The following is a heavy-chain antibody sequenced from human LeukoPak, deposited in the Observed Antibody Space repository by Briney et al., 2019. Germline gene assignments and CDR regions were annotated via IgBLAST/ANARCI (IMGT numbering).Heavy chain of an antibody. D-gene: IGHD3-22*01. Sequence: GASVKVSCKASGYTLTSYGISWVRQAPGQGLEWMGWISAYNGNTNYAQKLQGRVTMTTDTSTSTAYMELRSLRSDDTAVYYCARDPRDYYDSSGYYLFDYWGQGTLVTVSS. CDR1: GYTLTSYG. V-gene: IGHV1-18*01. CDR2: ISAYNGNT. J-gene: IGHJ4*02. CDR3: ARDPRDYYDSSGYYLFDY.